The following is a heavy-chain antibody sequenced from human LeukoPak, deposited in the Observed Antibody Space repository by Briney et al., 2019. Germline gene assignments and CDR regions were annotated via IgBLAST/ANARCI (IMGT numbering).Heavy chain of an antibody. V-gene: IGHV3-48*03. J-gene: IGHJ6*03. D-gene: IGHD6-13*01. CDR2: ISSSGSTI. CDR3: AKDSGGSSWYFYYMDV. CDR1: GFTFSSYE. Sequence: GGSLRLSCAASGFTFSSYEMNWVRQAPGKGLEWVSYISSSGSTIYYADSVKGRFTISRDNAKNSLYLQMNSLRAEDTALYYCAKDSGGSSWYFYYMDVWGKGTTVTISS.